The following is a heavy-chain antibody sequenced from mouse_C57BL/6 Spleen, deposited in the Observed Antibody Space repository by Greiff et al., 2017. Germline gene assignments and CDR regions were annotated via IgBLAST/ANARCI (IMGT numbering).Heavy chain of an antibody. CDR3: ARFTTVVDFDY. Sequence: LVESGPELVKPGASVKLSCKASGYTFTSYAINWVKQRPGQGLEWIGWIYPRDGSTKYNEKFKGKATLTVDTSSSTAYMELHSLTSEDSAVYFCARFTTVVDFDYWGQGTTLTVSS. CDR1: GYTFTSYA. CDR2: IYPRDGST. J-gene: IGHJ2*01. D-gene: IGHD1-1*01. V-gene: IGHV1-85*01.